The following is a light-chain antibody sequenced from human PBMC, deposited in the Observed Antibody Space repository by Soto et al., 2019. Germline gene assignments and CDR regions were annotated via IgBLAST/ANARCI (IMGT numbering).Light chain of an antibody. CDR3: HHLNSYPLG. V-gene: IGKV1-5*03. CDR1: QSISSW. J-gene: IGKJ4*01. CDR2: KAS. Sequence: DIQMTQSPSTLSASVGDRVTITCRASQSISSWLAWYQQKPGKAPKLLIYKASSLESGVPSRFSGSGSGTEFTLTISSLQPDDFATYYCHHLNSYPLGFGGGTKVEIK.